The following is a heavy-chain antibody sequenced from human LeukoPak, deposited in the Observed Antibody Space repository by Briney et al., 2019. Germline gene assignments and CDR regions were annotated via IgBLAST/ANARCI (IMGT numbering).Heavy chain of an antibody. Sequence: PPETLSLTCTVSGGSISSYYWSWIRQPPGKGLEWIGYIYYSGSTNYNPSLKSRVTISVDTSKNQFSLKLSSVTAADTAVYYCAREGAHSFDYWGQGTLVTVSS. D-gene: IGHD1-26*01. V-gene: IGHV4-59*01. J-gene: IGHJ4*02. CDR3: AREGAHSFDY. CDR2: IYYSGST. CDR1: GGSISSYY.